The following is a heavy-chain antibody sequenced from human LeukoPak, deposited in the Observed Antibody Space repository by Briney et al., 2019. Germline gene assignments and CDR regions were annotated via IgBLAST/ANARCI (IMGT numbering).Heavy chain of an antibody. Sequence: GGSLRLSCAASGFTFSSYEMNWVRQAPGKGLEWVSGINWNGGSTGYADSVKGRFTISRDNAKNSLYLQMNSLRAEDTALYYCARDEGLGATFNYWGQGTLVTVSS. CDR2: INWNGGST. CDR3: ARDEGLGATFNY. V-gene: IGHV3-20*04. J-gene: IGHJ4*02. D-gene: IGHD1-26*01. CDR1: GFTFSSYE.